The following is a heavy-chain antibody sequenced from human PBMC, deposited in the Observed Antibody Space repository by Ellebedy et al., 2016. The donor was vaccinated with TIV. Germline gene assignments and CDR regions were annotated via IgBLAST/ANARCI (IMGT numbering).Heavy chain of an antibody. J-gene: IGHJ4*02. CDR3: AKTGGYIYGLPDF. V-gene: IGHV3-33*06. D-gene: IGHD5-18*01. CDR1: GFSFSSYG. Sequence: GESLKIPCAAPGFSFSSYGMHWVRQAPGKGLEWVAVIWYDGFNKDYADSVKGRFTFSRDNSKNTVYLQMNSLRAEDTAVYYCAKTGGYIYGLPDFWGQGTLVTVSS. CDR2: IWYDGFNK.